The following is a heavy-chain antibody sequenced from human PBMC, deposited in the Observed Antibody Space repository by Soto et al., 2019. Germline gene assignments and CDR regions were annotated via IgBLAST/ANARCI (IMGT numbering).Heavy chain of an antibody. D-gene: IGHD6-13*01. CDR2: IYSGGST. Sequence: PGGSLRHSCAASGFTVSSNYMSWVRQAPGKGLEWVSVIYSGGSTYYADSVKGRFTISRDNSKNTLYLQMNSLRAEDTAVYYCARDQGYSKRLDAFDIWGQGTMVTVSS. CDR1: GFTVSSNY. J-gene: IGHJ3*02. V-gene: IGHV3-53*01. CDR3: ARDQGYSKRLDAFDI.